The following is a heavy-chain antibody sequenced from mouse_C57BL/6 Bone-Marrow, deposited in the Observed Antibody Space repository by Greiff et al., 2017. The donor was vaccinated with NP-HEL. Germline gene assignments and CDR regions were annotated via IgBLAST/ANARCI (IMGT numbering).Heavy chain of an antibody. Sequence: EVKVEESGPGLVKPSQSLSLTCSVTGYSITSGYYWNWIRQFPGNKLEWMGYISYDGSNKYNPSLKNRISITLDTSKNQFFLKLNSVTTEDTATYYCSREWFFFAYWGQGTLVTVSA. CDR3: SREWFFFAY. V-gene: IGHV3-6*01. CDR1: GYSITSGYY. D-gene: IGHD1-1*02. J-gene: IGHJ3*01. CDR2: ISYDGSN.